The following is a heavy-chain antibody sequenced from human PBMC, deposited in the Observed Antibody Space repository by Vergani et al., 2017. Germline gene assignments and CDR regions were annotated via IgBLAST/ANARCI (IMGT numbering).Heavy chain of an antibody. D-gene: IGHD5-18*01. CDR2: IYYSGST. CDR3: ARLGAMVMYYFDY. Sequence: QLQLQESGPGLVKPSETLSLTCTVSGGSISSSSYYWGWIRQPPGRGLEWIGSIYYSGSTYYNPSLQSRVTISVDTSKNQFSLKLSSVTAADTAVYYCARLGAMVMYYFDYWGQGTLVTVSS. CDR1: GGSISSSSYY. V-gene: IGHV4-39*01. J-gene: IGHJ4*02.